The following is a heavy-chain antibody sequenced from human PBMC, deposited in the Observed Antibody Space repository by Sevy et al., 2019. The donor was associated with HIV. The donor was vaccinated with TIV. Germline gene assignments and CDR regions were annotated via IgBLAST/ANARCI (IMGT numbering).Heavy chain of an antibody. Sequence: SETLSLTCGIYGGSFNNYDWSWIRQPPGKGLEWIGEVTHSGSTNYNPSLKSRLTMSLDTSKNQFSLKLTSVTAADTAFYYCARWRGTRVTMMVVVTTGYFDYWGQGTLVTVSS. V-gene: IGHV4-34*01. D-gene: IGHD3-22*01. J-gene: IGHJ4*02. CDR2: VTHSGST. CDR1: GGSFNNYD. CDR3: ARWRGTRVTMMVVVTTGYFDY.